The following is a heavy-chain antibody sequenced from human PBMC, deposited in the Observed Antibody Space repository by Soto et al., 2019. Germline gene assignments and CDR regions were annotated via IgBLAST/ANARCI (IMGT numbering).Heavy chain of an antibody. J-gene: IGHJ6*02. CDR2: IIPIPGTA. CDR1: GGTFGSYA. V-gene: IGHV1-69*01. Sequence: QVQLVQSGAEVKKPGSSVKVSCKASGGTFGSYAISWVRQAPGQGLEWMGGIIPIPGTANYAHKFQGRVTIAADESTSTAYMELSSLRSEDTAVDYCARSQGSSTSLEIYYYYYYGMDVWGQGTTVTVSS. CDR3: ARSQGSSTSLEIYYYYYYGMDV. D-gene: IGHD2-2*01.